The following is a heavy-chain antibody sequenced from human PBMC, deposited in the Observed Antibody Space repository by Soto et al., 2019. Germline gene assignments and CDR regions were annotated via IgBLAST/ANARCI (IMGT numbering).Heavy chain of an antibody. D-gene: IGHD5-18*01. CDR1: GFTFSSYS. CDR2: ISSSSSYI. CDR3: ARDPRYSYGYFDY. V-gene: IGHV3-21*01. Sequence: GGSLRLSCAASGFTFSSYSMNWVRQAPGKGLEWVSSISSSSSYIYYADSVKGRFTISRDNAKNSLYLQMNSLRAEDTAVYYCARDPRYSYGYFDYWGQGTLVTVSS. J-gene: IGHJ4*02.